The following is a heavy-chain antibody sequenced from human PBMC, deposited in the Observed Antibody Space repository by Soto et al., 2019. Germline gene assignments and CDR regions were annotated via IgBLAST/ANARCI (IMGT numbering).Heavy chain of an antibody. J-gene: IGHJ4*01. Sequence: PGKPLTIYCKSTGYSFTSYWLGWVRQMHGKGLEWMGIIYPGDSDTRYSPSFQGQVTISADKSISTAYLQWSSLKASDTAMYYCASSGSGPPRDFYCGHGTRVSVPS. V-gene: IGHV5-51*01. CDR2: IYPGDSDT. D-gene: IGHD3-10*01. CDR3: ASSGSGPPRDFY. CDR1: GYSFTSYW.